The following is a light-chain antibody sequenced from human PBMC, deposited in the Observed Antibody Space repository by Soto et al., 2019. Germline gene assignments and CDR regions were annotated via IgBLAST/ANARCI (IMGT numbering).Light chain of an antibody. Sequence: DIQLTQSPSFLSASVGDRVTITCRASQGISSYLGWYQQKPGKAPQLLIYGASTLQSGVPSSFSGSGSGTEFTLTITSLQAQELATYYSQRLVSYSTFGPGTRLEIK. J-gene: IGKJ5*01. CDR2: GAS. CDR3: QRLVSYST. CDR1: QGISSY. V-gene: IGKV1-9*01.